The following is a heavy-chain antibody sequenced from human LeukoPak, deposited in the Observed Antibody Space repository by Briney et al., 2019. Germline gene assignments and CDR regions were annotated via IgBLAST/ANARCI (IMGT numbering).Heavy chain of an antibody. D-gene: IGHD4-17*01. V-gene: IGHV3-7*01. CDR3: ARDPHFGAVDY. J-gene: IGHJ4*02. CDR1: GFSFSTSS. CDR2: TSRDGSVE. Sequence: PGGSLRLSCVASGFSFSTSSMSWVRQAPGKGLEWVADTSRDGSVEWYVDSVKGRFSISRDNAKNSLFLQMNSLRAEDTAVYYCARDPHFGAVDYWGQGTLVTVSS.